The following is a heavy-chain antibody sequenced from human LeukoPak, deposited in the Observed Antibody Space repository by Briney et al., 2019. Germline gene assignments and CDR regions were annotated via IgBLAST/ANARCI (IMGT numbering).Heavy chain of an antibody. V-gene: IGHV1-18*01. CDR1: GYTFTSYG. J-gene: IGHJ6*03. CDR3: ARVPPSDYDSSGYHGYYYYYYMDV. CDR2: ISAYNGNT. D-gene: IGHD3-22*01. Sequence: ASVKVSCKASGYTFTSYGISWVRQAPRQGLEWMGWISAYNGNTNYAQKFQGRVTITTDESTSTAYMELSSLRSEDTAVYYCARVPPSDYDSSGYHGYYYYYYMDVWGKGTTVTVSS.